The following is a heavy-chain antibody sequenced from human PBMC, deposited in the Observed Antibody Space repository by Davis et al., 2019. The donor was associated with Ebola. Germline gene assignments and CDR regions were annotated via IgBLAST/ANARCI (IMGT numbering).Heavy chain of an antibody. CDR1: GYTFTSYG. D-gene: IGHD2-15*01. J-gene: IGHJ6*04. CDR3: ARDGGVVVAAYYYYYGMDV. Sequence: ASVKVSCKASGYTFTSYGITWVRQAPGQGLEWMGWINPHNGNTNYAQNVQGRVTMTTDTSTSTAYMEVGSLRSDDTAVYYCARDGGVVVAAYYYYYGMDVWGKGTTVTVSS. V-gene: IGHV1-18*04. CDR2: INPHNGNT.